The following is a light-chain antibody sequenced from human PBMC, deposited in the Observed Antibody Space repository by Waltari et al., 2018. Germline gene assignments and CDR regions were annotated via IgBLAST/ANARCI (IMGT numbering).Light chain of an antibody. V-gene: IGKV1-12*01. CDR2: GAS. Sequence: DVQMTQSPSSVSASVGDSVIITCRASQGIASWLAWYQQKPGKAPQLLIYGASTLQSGVPSRFSGRGSGTEFTLTINGLQPEDFATYFCQQANDLPPTFGQGTRVEI. CDR1: QGIASW. J-gene: IGKJ1*01. CDR3: QQANDLPPT.